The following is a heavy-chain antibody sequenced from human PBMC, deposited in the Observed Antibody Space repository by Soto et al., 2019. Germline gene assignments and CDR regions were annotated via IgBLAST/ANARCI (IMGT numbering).Heavy chain of an antibody. V-gene: IGHV3-21*01. CDR2: ISSSSSYI. J-gene: IGHJ6*03. Sequence: GGSLRLSCAASGFTFSSYSMNWVRQAPGKGLEWVSSISSSSSYIYYADSVKGRFTISRDNAKNSLYLQMNSLRAEDTAVYYCARDSMVDTAMVLYYYYYMDAWGKGTTVTVSS. D-gene: IGHD5-18*01. CDR3: ARDSMVDTAMVLYYYYYMDA. CDR1: GFTFSSYS.